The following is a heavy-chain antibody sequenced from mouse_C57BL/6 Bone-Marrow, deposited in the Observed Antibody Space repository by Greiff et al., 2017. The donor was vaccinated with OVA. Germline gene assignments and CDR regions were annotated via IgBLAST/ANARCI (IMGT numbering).Heavy chain of an antibody. V-gene: IGHV1-50*01. D-gene: IGHD3-2*02. J-gene: IGHJ3*01. CDR2: IDPSDSYT. Sequence: QVHVKQPGAELVKPGASVKLSCKASGYTFTSYWMQWVKQRPGQGLEWIGEIDPSDSYTNYNQKFKGKATLTVDTSSSTAYMQLSSLTSEDSAVYYCARQATSWGQGTLVTVSA. CDR3: ARQATS. CDR1: GYTFTSYW.